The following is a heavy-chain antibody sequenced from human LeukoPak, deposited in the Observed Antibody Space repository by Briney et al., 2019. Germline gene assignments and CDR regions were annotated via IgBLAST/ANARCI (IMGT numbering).Heavy chain of an antibody. D-gene: IGHD6-19*01. CDR1: GGSFTGYY. CDR3: ARGGVGAVAGRGWFDP. CDR2: IYHSGST. Sequence: SETLSLTCAVYGGSFTGYYWSWIRQTPGKGLEWIGSIYHSGSTYYNPSLKSRVTISVDTSKNQFSLKLSSVTAADTAVYYCARGGVGAVAGRGWFDPWGQGTLVTVSS. V-gene: IGHV4-34*01. J-gene: IGHJ5*02.